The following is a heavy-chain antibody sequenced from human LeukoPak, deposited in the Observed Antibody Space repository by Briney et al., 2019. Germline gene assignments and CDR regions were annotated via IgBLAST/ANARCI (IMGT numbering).Heavy chain of an antibody. CDR3: ASHSNSVVVVPAEGPDAFDI. CDR1: GFTVSSNY. J-gene: IGHJ3*02. V-gene: IGHV3-66*02. D-gene: IGHD2-2*01. CDR2: IYSGGST. Sequence: GGSLRLSCAASGFTVSSNYMSWVRQAPGKGLEWVSVIYSGGSTYYADSVKGRFTISRDNSKNTLYLQMNSLRAEDTAVYYCASHSNSVVVVPAEGPDAFDIGGQGTMATVSS.